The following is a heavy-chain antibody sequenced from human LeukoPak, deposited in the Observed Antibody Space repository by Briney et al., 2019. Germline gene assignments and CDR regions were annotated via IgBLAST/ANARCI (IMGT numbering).Heavy chain of an antibody. Sequence: GGSLRLSCAASGFTFSSYAMSWVRQAPGKGLEWVSVMSASGGNTYYADSVKGRFTISRDNSKNTLYLQMNSLRAEDTAVYYCAKEADVHSSSWSFDYWGQGTLVTVSS. J-gene: IGHJ4*02. CDR2: MSASGGNT. D-gene: IGHD6-13*01. V-gene: IGHV3-23*01. CDR1: GFTFSSYA. CDR3: AKEADVHSSSWSFDY.